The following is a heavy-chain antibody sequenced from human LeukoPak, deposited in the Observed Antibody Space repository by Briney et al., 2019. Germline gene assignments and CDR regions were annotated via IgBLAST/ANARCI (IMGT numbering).Heavy chain of an antibody. CDR2: IYYGGST. CDR1: GGSISSYY. CDR3: AVSSYDFWSGTDNWFDP. Sequence: SETLSLTCTVSGGSISSYYWSWIRQPPGKGLEWIGYIYYGGSTNYNPSLKSRVTISVDTSKNQFSLKLSSVTAADTAVYYCAVSSYDFWSGTDNWFDPWGQGTLVTVSS. V-gene: IGHV4-59*01. J-gene: IGHJ5*02. D-gene: IGHD3-3*01.